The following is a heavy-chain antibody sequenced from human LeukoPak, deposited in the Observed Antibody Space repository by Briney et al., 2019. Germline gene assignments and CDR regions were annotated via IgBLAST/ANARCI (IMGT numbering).Heavy chain of an antibody. J-gene: IGHJ4*02. CDR1: GFTFSSYA. CDR3: AKADYDVLTGYFADY. V-gene: IGHV3-23*01. D-gene: IGHD3-9*01. Sequence: GGSLRLSCAASGFTFSSYAMSWVRQAPGKGLEWVSAISGSGGSTYYADPVKGRFTISRDNSKNTLYLQMNSLRAEDTAVYYCAKADYDVLTGYFADYWGQGTLVTVSS. CDR2: ISGSGGST.